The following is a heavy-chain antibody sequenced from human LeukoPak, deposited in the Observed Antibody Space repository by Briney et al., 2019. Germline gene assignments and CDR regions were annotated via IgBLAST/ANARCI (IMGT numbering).Heavy chain of an antibody. Sequence: PSETLSLTCTVSGGSISSFYLSWIRQTAGKGLEWIGRIYTSGSTNYNPSLKSRVTMSVDTSKNQFSLKLSSVTAADTAVYYCARDRYYYDSSGSNIFDYWGQGTLVTVSS. J-gene: IGHJ4*02. CDR1: GGSISSFY. V-gene: IGHV4-4*07. D-gene: IGHD3-22*01. CDR2: IYTSGST. CDR3: ARDRYYYDSSGSNIFDY.